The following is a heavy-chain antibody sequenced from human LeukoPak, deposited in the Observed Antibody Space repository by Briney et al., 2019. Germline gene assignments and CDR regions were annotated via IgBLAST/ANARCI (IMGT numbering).Heavy chain of an antibody. CDR2: IYHSGST. D-gene: IGHD4-17*01. V-gene: IGHV4-30-2*01. CDR3: ARPDYGDLNWYFDL. J-gene: IGHJ2*01. Sequence: SQTLSLTCTVAGGSISSGGYYWSWIRQPPGKGREWIGYIYHSGSTYYTPTLKSRVTISVDRSKNQFSLKLSSVTAADTAVYYCARPDYGDLNWYFDLWGRGTLVTVSS. CDR1: GGSISSGGYY.